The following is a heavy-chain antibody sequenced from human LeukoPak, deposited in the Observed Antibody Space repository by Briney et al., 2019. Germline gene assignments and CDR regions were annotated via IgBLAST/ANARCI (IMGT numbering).Heavy chain of an antibody. CDR3: ARVGLLMAFDY. V-gene: IGHV3-48*03. D-gene: IGHD2-15*01. CDR2: ISSSGSTI. Sequence: GGSLRLSCAASGFTFSSYEMNWVRQAPGKGLEWVSYISSSGSTIYYADSVEGRFTISRDNAKNSLYLQMNSLRAEDTAVYYCARVGLLMAFDYWGQGTLVTVSS. J-gene: IGHJ4*02. CDR1: GFTFSSYE.